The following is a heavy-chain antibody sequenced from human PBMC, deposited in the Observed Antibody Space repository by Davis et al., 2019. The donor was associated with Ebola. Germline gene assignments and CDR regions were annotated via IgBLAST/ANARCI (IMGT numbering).Heavy chain of an antibody. CDR2: INPSGGST. CDR1: GYTFTGYY. D-gene: IGHD2-15*01. CDR3: ARSDVGYCSGGSCYPYYYYGMDV. V-gene: IGHV1-46*01. Sequence: ASVKVSCKASGYTFTGYYMHWVRQAPGQGLEWMGIINPSGGSTSYAQKFQGRVTMTRDTSTSTVYMELSSLRSEDTAVYYCARSDVGYCSGGSCYPYYYYGMDVWGQGTTVTVSS. J-gene: IGHJ6*02.